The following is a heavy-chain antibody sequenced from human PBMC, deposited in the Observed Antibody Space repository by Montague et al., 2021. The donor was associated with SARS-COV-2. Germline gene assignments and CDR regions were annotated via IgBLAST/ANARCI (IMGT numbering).Heavy chain of an antibody. CDR2: IYYSGGT. Sequence: SETLSLTCTVSGGSISSSSYFWGWIRQPPGKGLEWIGSIYYSGGTYCNPSLKSRVTISVDTSKNQFSLKLSSVTAADTAVYYCARAFIAAAGTTSFDYWGQGTLVTVSS. CDR3: ARAFIAAAGTTSFDY. J-gene: IGHJ4*02. D-gene: IGHD6-13*01. V-gene: IGHV4-39*01. CDR1: GGSISSSSYF.